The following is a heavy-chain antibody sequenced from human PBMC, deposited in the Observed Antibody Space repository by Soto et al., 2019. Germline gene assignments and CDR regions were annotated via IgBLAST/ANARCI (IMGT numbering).Heavy chain of an antibody. D-gene: IGHD5-12*01. Sequence: SETLSLTCSISGGSFSSYHWSWIRQPPGKGLEWIGYIFYSGSTTYNPSLKSRVTISLDTSKNQFSLKVSSVTAADTAVYYCARDLFGDGYNFRYWGQGTQVTVSS. J-gene: IGHJ4*02. CDR2: IFYSGST. V-gene: IGHV4-59*01. CDR1: GGSFSSYH. CDR3: ARDLFGDGYNFRY.